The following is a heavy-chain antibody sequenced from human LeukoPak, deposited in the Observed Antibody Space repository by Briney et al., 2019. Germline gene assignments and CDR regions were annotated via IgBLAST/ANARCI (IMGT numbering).Heavy chain of an antibody. CDR1: GFTFSSYS. V-gene: IGHV3-48*02. CDR2: ISSSSSTI. D-gene: IGHD2-15*01. Sequence: GGSLRLSCAASGFTFSSYSMNWVRQAPGRGLEWVSYISSSSSTIYYADSVKGRFTISRDNAKNSLYLQMNSLRDEDTAVYFCAPLRYCSGSSCQGLVYWGQGTLVTVSS. J-gene: IGHJ4*02. CDR3: APLRYCSGSSCQGLVY.